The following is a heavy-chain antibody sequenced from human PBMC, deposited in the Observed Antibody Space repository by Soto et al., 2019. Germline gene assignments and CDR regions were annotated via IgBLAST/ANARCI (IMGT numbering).Heavy chain of an antibody. Sequence: SETLSLTCAVYGGSFSDYHWTWIRQPPGKGLEWIGEINHAGGTNYNPSLKSRVSISVHTSKNQFSLKLRSLTAADTAVYYCAGGQPHYYYYFAMDVWGQGTTVTVSS. CDR3: AGGQPHYYYYFAMDV. V-gene: IGHV4-34*01. CDR1: GGSFSDYH. J-gene: IGHJ6*02. D-gene: IGHD3-10*01. CDR2: INHAGGT.